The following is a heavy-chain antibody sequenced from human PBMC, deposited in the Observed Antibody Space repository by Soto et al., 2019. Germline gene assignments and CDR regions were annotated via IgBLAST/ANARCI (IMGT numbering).Heavy chain of an antibody. CDR1: GFTFSSYS. CDR3: ARLRYDSSGYTFDY. J-gene: IGHJ4*02. D-gene: IGHD3-22*01. Sequence: GGSLRLSCAASGFTFSSYSMNWVRQAPGKGLEWVSYISSSSNTIYYADSVKGRFTISRDNAENSLYLQMNSLRAEDTAVYYCARLRYDSSGYTFDYWGQGTLVTVSS. V-gene: IGHV3-48*01. CDR2: ISSSSNTI.